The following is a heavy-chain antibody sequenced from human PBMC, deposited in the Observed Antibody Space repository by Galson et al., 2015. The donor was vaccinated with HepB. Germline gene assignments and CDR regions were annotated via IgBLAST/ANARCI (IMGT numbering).Heavy chain of an antibody. CDR1: GGTFSRYA. CDR2: IIPIFGTA. Sequence: SVKVSCKASGGTFSRYAISWVRQAPGQGLEWMGGIIPIFGTANYAQKFQGRVTITADESTSTAYMELSSLRSEDTAVYYCARVEGSGSYRLGHYYYGMDVWGQGTTVTVSS. V-gene: IGHV1-69*13. J-gene: IGHJ6*02. CDR3: ARVEGSGSYRLGHYYYGMDV. D-gene: IGHD3-10*01.